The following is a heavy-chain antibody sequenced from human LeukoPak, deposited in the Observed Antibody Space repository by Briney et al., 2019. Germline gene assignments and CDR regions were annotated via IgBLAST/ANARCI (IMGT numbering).Heavy chain of an antibody. Sequence: PGRSLRLSCAASGFTFSSYGMHWVRQAPGKGLKWVAVIWYDGSNKYYADSVKGRFTISRDNSKNTLYLQMNSLRAEDTAVYYCARDPRIYCSSTSCYAGILDYWGQGTLVTVSS. D-gene: IGHD2-2*01. CDR2: IWYDGSNK. J-gene: IGHJ4*02. CDR3: ARDPRIYCSSTSCYAGILDY. CDR1: GFTFSSYG. V-gene: IGHV3-33*01.